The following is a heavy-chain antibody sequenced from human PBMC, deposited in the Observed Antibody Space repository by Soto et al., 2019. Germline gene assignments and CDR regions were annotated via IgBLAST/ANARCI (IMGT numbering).Heavy chain of an antibody. CDR3: ASGDGSGGSCYLRYGMDV. D-gene: IGHD2-15*01. Sequence: QVQLQESGPGLVKPSETLSLTCTVSGGSVSSGSYYWSWIRQPPGKGLEWIGYIYYSGSTNYNPSLKSRVTISVDTSKNQFSLKLSSVTAADTAVYYCASGDGSGGSCYLRYGMDVWGQGTTVTVSS. CDR1: GGSVSSGSYY. V-gene: IGHV4-61*01. J-gene: IGHJ6*02. CDR2: IYYSGST.